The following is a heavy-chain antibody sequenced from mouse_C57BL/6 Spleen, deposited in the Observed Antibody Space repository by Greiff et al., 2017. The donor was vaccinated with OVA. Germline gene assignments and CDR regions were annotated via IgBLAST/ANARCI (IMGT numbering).Heavy chain of an antibody. CDR2: IDPSDSYT. Sequence: QVQLQQPGAELVRPGTSVKLSCKASGYTFTSYWMHWVKQRPGQGLEWIGVIDPSDSYTNYNQKFKGKATLTVDTSSSTAYMQLSSLTSEDSAVYDCARKPPYDYDASYFDYWGQGTTLTVSS. J-gene: IGHJ2*01. CDR3: ARKPPYDYDASYFDY. CDR1: GYTFTSYW. V-gene: IGHV1-59*01. D-gene: IGHD2-4*01.